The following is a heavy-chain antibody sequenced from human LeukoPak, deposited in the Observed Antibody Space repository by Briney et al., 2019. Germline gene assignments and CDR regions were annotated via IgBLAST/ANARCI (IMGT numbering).Heavy chain of an antibody. J-gene: IGHJ4*02. CDR2: INGDASSI. V-gene: IGHV3-74*03. Sequence: PGGSLRLSCAASGFSLSNHWMHWVRQGPGKGLVWVSRINGDASSITYVDSVKGRFTISRDNAKNTLYLQMNSLRVEDTAVYYCARGPYSMDLWGQGTLVIVSS. D-gene: IGHD4-11*01. CDR1: GFSLSNHW. CDR3: ARGPYSMDL.